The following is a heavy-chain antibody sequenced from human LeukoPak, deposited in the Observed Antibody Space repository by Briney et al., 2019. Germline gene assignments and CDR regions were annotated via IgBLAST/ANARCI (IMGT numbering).Heavy chain of an antibody. D-gene: IGHD3-3*01. CDR1: GFTFSSSW. CDR2: ISDDGTSI. V-gene: IGHV3-74*01. J-gene: IGHJ4*02. CDR3: ARGYYDSWFYFDY. Sequence: GGSLRLSCAASGFTFSSSWMHWVRQTPGKGLVWVSRISDDGTSISYADSVKGRFTISRDNAKNTLYLQMNSPRAEDTAVYYCARGYYDSWFYFDYWGQGNLVTVSS.